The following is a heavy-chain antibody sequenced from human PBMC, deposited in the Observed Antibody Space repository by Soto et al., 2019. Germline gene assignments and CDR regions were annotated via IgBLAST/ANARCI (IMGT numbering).Heavy chain of an antibody. D-gene: IGHD3-3*01. J-gene: IGHJ5*02. Sequence: SETLSLTCTVSGGSIRSYYWSWIRQPPGKGLEWIAFISYSGSTDSNPSLKSRVTISVDTSKNQFSLKLSSVTAADTAVYYCARVYDFWSGYYWFDPWGQGTLVTVSS. CDR1: GGSIRSYY. V-gene: IGHV4-59*01. CDR2: ISYSGST. CDR3: ARVYDFWSGYYWFDP.